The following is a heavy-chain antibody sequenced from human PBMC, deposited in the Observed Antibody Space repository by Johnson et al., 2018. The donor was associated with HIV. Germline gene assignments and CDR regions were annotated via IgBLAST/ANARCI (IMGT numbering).Heavy chain of an antibody. J-gene: IGHJ3*01. Sequence: QVQLVESGGGVVQPGRSLRLSCAASGFTFTTYDFHWVRQAPGKGLEWVAFIRSNGRDQYYGDSVKGRFTISRDDSKNTVDLQMNTLTPDDTAVYYCAKGIGDSYRGTHEAFDVWGQGTMVTVSS. CDR3: AKGIGDSYRGTHEAFDV. D-gene: IGHD3-10*01. V-gene: IGHV3-30*02. CDR2: IRSNGRDQ. CDR1: GFTFTTYD.